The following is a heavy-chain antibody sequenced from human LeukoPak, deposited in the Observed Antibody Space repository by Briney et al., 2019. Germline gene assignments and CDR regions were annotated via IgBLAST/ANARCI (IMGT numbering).Heavy chain of an antibody. V-gene: IGHV4-59*01. J-gene: IGHJ4*02. Sequence: SETLSLTCTVSGGSISSYYWSWIRQPPGKGLEWIGYIYYSGSTNYNPSLKSRVTISVDTSKNQFSLKLSSVTAADTAVYYCARDYRGGGYDSHFDYWGQGTLVTVSS. D-gene: IGHD5-12*01. CDR1: GGSISSYY. CDR3: ARDYRGGGYDSHFDY. CDR2: IYYSGST.